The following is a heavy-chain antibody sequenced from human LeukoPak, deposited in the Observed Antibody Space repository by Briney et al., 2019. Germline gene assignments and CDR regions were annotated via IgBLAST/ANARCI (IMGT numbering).Heavy chain of an antibody. CDR3: ARSSPYYYGSGGGYMDV. D-gene: IGHD3-10*01. CDR2: IIPIFGTA. Sequence: GASVKVSCKASGVTFSSYAISWVRQAPGQGLEWMGGIIPIFGTANYAQKFQGRVTITADKSTSTAYMELSSLRSEDTAVYYCARSSPYYYGSGGGYMDVWGKGTTVTVSS. CDR1: GVTFSSYA. V-gene: IGHV1-69*06. J-gene: IGHJ6*03.